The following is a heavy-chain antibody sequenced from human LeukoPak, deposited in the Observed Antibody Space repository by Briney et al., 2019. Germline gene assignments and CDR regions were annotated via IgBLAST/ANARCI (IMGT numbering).Heavy chain of an antibody. CDR3: ARGLVGTTGEQNWFDP. D-gene: IGHD1-26*01. Sequence: PSETLSHTCTVSGGSISTYYWSWIRQPAGKGLEWIGRIHTSGSTNYNPSLKSRVTISVDKSKNQFSLKLSSVTAADTAVYYCARGLVGTTGEQNWFDPWGQGTLLTVCS. V-gene: IGHV4-4*07. CDR1: GGSISTYY. CDR2: IHTSGST. J-gene: IGHJ5*02.